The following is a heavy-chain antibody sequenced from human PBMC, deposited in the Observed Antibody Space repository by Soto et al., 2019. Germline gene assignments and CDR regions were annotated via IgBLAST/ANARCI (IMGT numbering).Heavy chain of an antibody. V-gene: IGHV4-39*01. Sequence: LSLTCTVSGGSISSSSYYWGWIRQPPGKGLEWIGSIYYSGSTYYNPSLRSRVTISVDTSKNQFSLKLSSVTAADTAVYYCARHHPEYYDLWPYYYYYYGMDVWGQGTTVTVSS. CDR2: IYYSGST. CDR1: GGSISSSSYY. D-gene: IGHD3-3*01. J-gene: IGHJ6*02. CDR3: ARHHPEYYDLWPYYYYYYGMDV.